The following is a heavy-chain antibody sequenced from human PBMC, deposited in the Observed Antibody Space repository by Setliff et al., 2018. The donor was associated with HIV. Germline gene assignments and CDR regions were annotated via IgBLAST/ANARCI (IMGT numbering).Heavy chain of an antibody. J-gene: IGHJ5*02. CDR1: GYSIGSGYY. CDR2: ST. CDR3: ARSTYYYGSGKGSGWFDP. D-gene: IGHD3-10*01. V-gene: IGHV4-38-2*02. Sequence: SETLSLTCTVSGYSIGSGYYWGWSRQTPERGLEWIGSTYYNPSLKSRVTISADTSKNQFSLKLSSVTAADTAVYYCARSTYYYGSGKGSGWFDPWGQGTLVTVSS.